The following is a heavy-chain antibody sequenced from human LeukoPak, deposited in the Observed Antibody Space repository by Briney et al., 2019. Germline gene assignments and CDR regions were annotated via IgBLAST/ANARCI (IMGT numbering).Heavy chain of an antibody. CDR2: ISTHGTT. D-gene: IGHD1-20*01. V-gene: IGHV4-4*07. J-gene: IGHJ3*02. CDR3: ARDVTGTTNAFDI. Sequence: TSETLSLTCSVSGTSITHYFWSWIRQSAGQRLEWIGRISTHGTTTYNPSLNSRVTMSRDTSRSQVSLKLTSVTAADTAIYFCARDVTGTTNAFDIWGQGRMVTVSS. CDR1: GTSITHYF.